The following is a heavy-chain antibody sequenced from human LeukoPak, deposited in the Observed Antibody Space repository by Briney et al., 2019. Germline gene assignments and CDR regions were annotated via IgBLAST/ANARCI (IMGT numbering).Heavy chain of an antibody. CDR3: ATGFYGSGSPIIPY. CDR2: FVPEDGET. J-gene: IGHJ4*02. V-gene: IGHV1-24*01. D-gene: IGHD3-10*01. CDR1: GYTRTELS. Sequence: ASVKVSCKVSGYTRTELSMHWVRQAPGKGLEWMGGFVPEDGETIYAQKFQGRVTMTEDTSTDTAYMELSSLRSEDTAVYYCATGFYGSGSPIIPYWGQGTLVTVSS.